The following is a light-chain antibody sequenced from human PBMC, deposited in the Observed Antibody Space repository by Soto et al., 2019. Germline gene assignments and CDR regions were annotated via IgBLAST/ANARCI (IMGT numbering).Light chain of an antibody. CDR2: GAS. CDR1: QSVSSSY. CDR3: QQYDSSPLT. V-gene: IGKV3-20*01. J-gene: IGKJ4*01. Sequence: EIVLTQSPGTLSLSPGERATLSCRASQSVSSSYLAWYQQKPGQAPMLLIYGASSRATGIPDRFSGSGSGTGFTLTISRLEPEDFAVYYCQQYDSSPLTFGGGTKVEIK.